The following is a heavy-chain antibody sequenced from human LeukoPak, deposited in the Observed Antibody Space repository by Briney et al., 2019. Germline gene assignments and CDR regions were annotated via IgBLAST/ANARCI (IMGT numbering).Heavy chain of an antibody. D-gene: IGHD1-26*01. CDR1: EFTFSSYA. CDR2: ISGSGGST. J-gene: IGHJ4*02. V-gene: IGHV3-23*01. CDR3: AKAVSGSYYSYDY. Sequence: GGSLRLSCAASEFTFSSYAMSWVRQAPGKGLEWVSAISGSGGSTYYADSVKGRFTISRDNSKNTLYLQMNSLRAEDTAVYYCAKAVSGSYYSYDYWGQGTLVTVSS.